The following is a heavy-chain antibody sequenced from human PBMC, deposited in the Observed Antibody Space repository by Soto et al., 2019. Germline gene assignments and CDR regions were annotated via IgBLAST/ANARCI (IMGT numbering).Heavy chain of an antibody. Sequence: QVQLVQSGAEVKKPGASVKVSCKASGYTFTTYAISWVRQAPGQGLGWMGRISTYNGNTKYAQKLQGRVTMTTDTSTSPAYMALRSLRSVDTAVYYCARDPQYSTSSQVFGSWGQGTLVTVSS. V-gene: IGHV1-18*01. CDR3: ARDPQYSTSSQVFGS. J-gene: IGHJ4*02. D-gene: IGHD6-6*01. CDR1: GYTFTTYA. CDR2: ISTYNGNT.